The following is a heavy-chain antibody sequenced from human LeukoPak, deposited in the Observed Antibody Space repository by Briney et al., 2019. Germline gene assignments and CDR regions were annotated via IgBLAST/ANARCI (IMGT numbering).Heavy chain of an antibody. J-gene: IGHJ4*02. V-gene: IGHV3-21*01. Sequence: PGGSLRLSCSASGFDLSPYTMKWVRQAPGKGLEWVASISSSSTYMYYGDSVKGRFTISRDNAKNTLYLQLDSLRAEDTATYYCARRVTTFLSWGQGTLVIVSS. CDR2: ISSSSTYM. D-gene: IGHD4-17*01. CDR3: ARRVTTFLS. CDR1: GFDLSPYT.